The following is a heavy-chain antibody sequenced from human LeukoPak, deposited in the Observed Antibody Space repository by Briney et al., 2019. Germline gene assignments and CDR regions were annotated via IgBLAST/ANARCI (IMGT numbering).Heavy chain of an antibody. V-gene: IGHV4-59*01. CDR1: GGSISSYY. Sequence: SETLSLTCTVPGGSISSYYWSWIRQPPGKGLEWSGYIYYSGSTTYNPSPQSRVATSVDTSKNQCSLKLSSVTAADTAVYYRARVVGWGARRYYYYYMDVWGKGTTVTISS. J-gene: IGHJ6*03. CDR3: ARVVGWGARRYYYYYMDV. CDR2: IYYSGST. D-gene: IGHD1-26*01.